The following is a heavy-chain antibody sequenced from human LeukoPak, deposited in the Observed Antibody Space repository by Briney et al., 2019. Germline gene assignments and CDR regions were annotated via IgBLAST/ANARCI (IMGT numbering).Heavy chain of an antibody. D-gene: IGHD3-16*01. CDR2: INHSGRT. V-gene: IGHV4-34*01. CDR1: GGSFSGYY. J-gene: IGHJ6*02. CDR3: ARGAGGYYYGMDV. Sequence: PSETLSLTCAVYGGSFSGYYWSWIRQPPGKGLEWIGEINHSGRTNYNPPLKSRVTISVDMSKKQFSLKLSPVTAADTALYYCARGAGGYYYGMDVWGQGTTVTVSS.